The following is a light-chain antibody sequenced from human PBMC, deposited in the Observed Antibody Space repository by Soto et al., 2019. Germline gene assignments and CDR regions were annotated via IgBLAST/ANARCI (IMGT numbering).Light chain of an antibody. CDR2: GTS. V-gene: IGLV1-40*01. J-gene: IGLJ1*01. CDR3: QSYDSSLSGHNYV. Sequence: QSVLTQPPSVSGAPGQRVTISCIGSSSNIGAGYDVHWYQQLPGTAPKLLIYGTSNRPSGVPDRFSGSKSGTSASLAITGLQAEDEADYYCQSYDSSLSGHNYVFGTGTKLTVL. CDR1: SSNIGAGYD.